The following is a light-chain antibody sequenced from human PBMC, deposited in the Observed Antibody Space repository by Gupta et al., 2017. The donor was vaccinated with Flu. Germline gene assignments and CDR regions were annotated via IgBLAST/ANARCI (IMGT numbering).Light chain of an antibody. CDR1: RSDFGGYNC. J-gene: IGLJ1*01. V-gene: IGLV2-14*01. Sequence: SITISCTGTRSDFGGYNCVSWYQHHPGKAPKLMIYEVSNRPAGCSNRFSGSKSGNTASLTISGLQAEDEADYYCSSYTSSSTYVFGTGTKVTVL. CDR3: SSYTSSSTYV. CDR2: EVS.